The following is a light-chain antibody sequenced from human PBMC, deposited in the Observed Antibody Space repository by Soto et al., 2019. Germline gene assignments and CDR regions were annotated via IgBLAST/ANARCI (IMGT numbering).Light chain of an antibody. J-gene: IGKJ4*01. V-gene: IGKV1-39*01. Sequence: DIQMTQSPSSLSASVGDRVTIACRASQTISNYLNWYQQQPGKAPKLLIYAASSLQSGVPSRFSGSGSGTDFTLTISSLQPEDFATYYCQQSYTTPPTFGGGTKV. CDR2: AAS. CDR3: QQSYTTPPT. CDR1: QTISNY.